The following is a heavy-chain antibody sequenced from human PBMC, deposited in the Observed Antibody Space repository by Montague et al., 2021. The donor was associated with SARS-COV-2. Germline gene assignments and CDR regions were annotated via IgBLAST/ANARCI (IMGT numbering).Heavy chain of an antibody. CDR3: VREGGSMTFDD. V-gene: IGHV4-61*02. CDR2: MFTSGST. CDR1: GASISNPTYS. D-gene: IGHD1-26*01. J-gene: IGHJ4*02. Sequence: TLSLTCTVSGASISNPTYSWGWIRQPAGKELEWSGRMFTSGSTTYNPSLKSRVTISVDTSKNQFSLRLNSVTAADTAVYYCVREGGSMTFDDWGQGILVTVSS.